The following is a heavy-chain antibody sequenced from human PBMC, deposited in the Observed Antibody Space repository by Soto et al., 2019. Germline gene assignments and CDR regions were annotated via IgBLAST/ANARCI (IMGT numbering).Heavy chain of an antibody. V-gene: IGHV4-59*01. CDR2: IYFSGNT. Sequence: QVQLQESGPGLVKPSETLSLTCTVSGGSISSDYWSWVRQPPGKGLEWIGYIYFSGNTNYNPSLESRVTISLDASKTQFSLKLRSLTTADTAVYYCARVGGVAARTFAYWGQGTLVTVSS. D-gene: IGHD6-6*01. CDR1: GGSISSDY. CDR3: ARVGGVAARTFAY. J-gene: IGHJ4*02.